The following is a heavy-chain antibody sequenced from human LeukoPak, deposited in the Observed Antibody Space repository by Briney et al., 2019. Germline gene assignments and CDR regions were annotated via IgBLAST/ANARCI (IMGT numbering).Heavy chain of an antibody. D-gene: IGHD6-19*01. CDR1: GGSLSGYY. J-gene: IGHJ5*02. Sequence: SETLSLTCAVYGGSLSGYYWIWIRHPPGKGVEWLVDINHSGSTNYNPSLRRRVTISVDPSKNQFSLKLSSVTAADTAVYYCARGRLFYGGSGWYKSGFDPWGQGTLVTVSS. CDR2: INHSGST. V-gene: IGHV4-34*01. CDR3: ARGRLFYGGSGWYKSGFDP.